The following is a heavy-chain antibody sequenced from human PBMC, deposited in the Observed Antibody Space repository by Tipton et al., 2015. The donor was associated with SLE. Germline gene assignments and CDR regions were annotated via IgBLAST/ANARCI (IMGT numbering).Heavy chain of an antibody. D-gene: IGHD3-10*01. J-gene: IGHJ4*02. CDR1: GFTFSTYW. CDR2: IKQDESER. CDR3: ERDYLGILDY. V-gene: IGHV3-7*01. Sequence: SLRLSCAASGFTFSTYWMGWVRQAPGKGLEWVANIKQDESERNYVDSVKGRFTISRDNAENSLYLQMHSLRADDTAVYYCERDYLGILDYWGQGSLVTVPS.